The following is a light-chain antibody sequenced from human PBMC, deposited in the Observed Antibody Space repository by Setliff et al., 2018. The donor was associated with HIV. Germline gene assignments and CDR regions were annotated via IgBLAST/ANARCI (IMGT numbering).Light chain of an antibody. Sequence: QSALAQPPSASGTPGQRVTISCSGSSSNIRSNTVNWYQQLPGTAPKLLIYRNNQRPSGVPARRSGSKSGTSAYLAISGLQSEDEANYYCAAWDDSRNGVVFGGETQRTVL. V-gene: IGLV1-44*01. J-gene: IGLJ2*01. CDR2: RNN. CDR1: SSNIRSNT. CDR3: AAWDDSRNGVV.